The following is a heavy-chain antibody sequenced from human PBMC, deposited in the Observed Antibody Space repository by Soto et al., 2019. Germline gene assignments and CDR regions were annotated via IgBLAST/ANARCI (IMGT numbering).Heavy chain of an antibody. J-gene: IGHJ4*02. V-gene: IGHV4-30-2*01. Sequence: TLCLTVTVSGASITCGGYSWSWIRQTPGKGLEWIGYINHLETTFYNPSFESRLTLSIDRAKNQFSLKLHSMSAADRAVYFCARGGGSDSFDYWGQGILVTVSS. CDR3: ARGGGSDSFDY. CDR2: INHLETT. D-gene: IGHD1-26*01. CDR1: GASITCGGYS.